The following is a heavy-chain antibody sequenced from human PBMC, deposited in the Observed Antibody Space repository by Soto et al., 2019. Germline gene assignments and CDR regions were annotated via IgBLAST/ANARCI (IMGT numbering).Heavy chain of an antibody. CDR1: VATFSSYA. J-gene: IGHJ6*02. CDR3: VRATTHCYYYSGMDV. CDR2: IIPIFGPA. V-gene: IGHV1-69*13. D-gene: IGHD1-1*01. Sequence: GASVKVSCKASVATFSSYAISWMRQAPGQGLEWMGGIIPIFGPANYAQKFQGRVTITADESTSAAYMELSSLRSEDTAVYYCVRATTHCYYYSGMDVWGQGTTVTVSS.